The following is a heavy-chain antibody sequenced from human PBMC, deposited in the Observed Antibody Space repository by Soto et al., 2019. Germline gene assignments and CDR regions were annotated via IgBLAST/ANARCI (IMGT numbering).Heavy chain of an antibody. V-gene: IGHV1-69*13. CDR3: ARALIAVAGKRYYYYGMDV. CDR2: IIPIFGTA. CDR1: GGTFRSYA. D-gene: IGHD6-19*01. J-gene: IGHJ6*02. Sequence: ASVQVSCMASGGTFRSYAICWVRQAPGQGIEWMGGIIPIFGTANYAQKFQGRVTITADESTSTAYMELSSLRSEDTAVYYCARALIAVAGKRYYYYGMDVWGQGTTVTVSS.